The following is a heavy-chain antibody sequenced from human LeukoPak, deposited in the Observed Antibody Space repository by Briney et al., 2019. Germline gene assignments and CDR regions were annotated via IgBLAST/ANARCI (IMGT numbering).Heavy chain of an antibody. CDR1: GGSISSYY. CDR3: ARFVGSWSLAYYLDY. J-gene: IGHJ4*02. D-gene: IGHD6-13*01. V-gene: IGHV4-59*08. CDR2: IYYSGST. Sequence: SETLSLTCTVSGGSISSYYWSWIRQPPGKGLEWIGYIYYSGSTNYNPSLKSRVTISVDTSKNQFSLKLSSVTAADTAVYYCARFVGSWSLAYYLDYWGQGTLVTVSS.